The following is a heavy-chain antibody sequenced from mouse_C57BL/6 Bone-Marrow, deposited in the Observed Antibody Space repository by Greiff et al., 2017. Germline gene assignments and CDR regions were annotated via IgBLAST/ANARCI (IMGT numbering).Heavy chain of an antibody. Sequence: VQLQQPGAELVKPGASVKLSCKASGYTFTSYWMHWVKQRPGQGLEWIGMIHPNSGSTNYNEKFKSKATLTVDKSSSTAYMQLSSLTSEDSAVYYCARSLYYGSSFSPFAYWGQGTTLTVSS. J-gene: IGHJ2*01. V-gene: IGHV1-64*01. CDR1: GYTFTSYW. D-gene: IGHD1-1*01. CDR2: IHPNSGST. CDR3: ARSLYYGSSFSPFAY.